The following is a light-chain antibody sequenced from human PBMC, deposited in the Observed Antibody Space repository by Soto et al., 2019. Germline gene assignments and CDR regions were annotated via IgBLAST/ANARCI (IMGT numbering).Light chain of an antibody. Sequence: QSALTQPPSASGSPGQSVTISCTGTSSDVGGYNYVSLYQQHPGKAPKLMIYEVSKRPSGVPDRFSGSKSGNTASLTVSGLQAEDEADYYCSSYAGSNIFYVFGTGTKVTVL. J-gene: IGLJ1*01. CDR3: SSYAGSNIFYV. CDR2: EVS. V-gene: IGLV2-8*01. CDR1: SSDVGGYNY.